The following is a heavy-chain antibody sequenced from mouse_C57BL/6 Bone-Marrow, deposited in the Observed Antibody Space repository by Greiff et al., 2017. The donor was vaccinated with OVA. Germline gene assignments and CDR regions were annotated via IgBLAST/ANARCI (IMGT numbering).Heavy chain of an antibody. CDR3: ARRILSPYFDV. V-gene: IGHV8-12*01. Sequence: QVTLKVCGPGILQSSQTLSLTCSFSGFSLSTSGMGVSWIRQPSGKGLEWLAHIYWDDDKRYNPSLKSRLTISKDTSRNQVFLKITSVDTADTATYYCARRILSPYFDVWGTGTTVTVSS. D-gene: IGHD1-1*02. CDR2: IYWDDDK. J-gene: IGHJ1*03. CDR1: GFSLSTSGMG.